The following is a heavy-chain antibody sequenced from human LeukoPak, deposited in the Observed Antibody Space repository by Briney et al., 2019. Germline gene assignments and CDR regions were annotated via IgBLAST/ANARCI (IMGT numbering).Heavy chain of an antibody. CDR2: INSDGSST. CDR1: GFTVSSYW. J-gene: IGHJ2*01. CDR3: ARGVDGNNFYFYLDL. V-gene: IGHV3-74*01. D-gene: IGHD5-24*01. Sequence: PGGSLRLACAASGFTVSSYWVHWVRQAPGKGLVWVSRINSDGSSTTYADSVKGRFTISRDNAKNTLYLQMNSLRAESTADYDFARGVDGNNFYFYLDLWGRGTLVTVSS.